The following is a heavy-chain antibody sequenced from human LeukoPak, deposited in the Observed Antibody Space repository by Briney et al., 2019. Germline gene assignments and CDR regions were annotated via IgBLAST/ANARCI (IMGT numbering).Heavy chain of an antibody. J-gene: IGHJ4*02. D-gene: IGHD3-16*01. Sequence: SVKVSCKASGGTFSSYAISWVRQAPGQGLGWMGGIIPIFGTANYAQKFQGRVTMTRDMSTSTVYMELSSLRSEDTAVYYCAILGVWGTGPVRGRRGYFDYWGQGTLVTVSS. V-gene: IGHV1-69*05. CDR1: GGTFSSYA. CDR2: IIPIFGTA. CDR3: AILGVWGTGPVRGRRGYFDY.